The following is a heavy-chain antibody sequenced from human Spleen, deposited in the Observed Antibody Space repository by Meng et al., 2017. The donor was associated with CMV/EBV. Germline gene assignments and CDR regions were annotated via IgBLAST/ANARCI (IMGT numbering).Heavy chain of an antibody. CDR2: IHYSGST. CDR3: ARDTYDFWSGYSNGLDV. J-gene: IGHJ6*02. CDR1: GGSVSSGTFY. D-gene: IGHD3-3*01. Sequence: SETLSLTCTVSGGSVSSGTFYWNWIRQSPGKGLEWIGYIHYSGSTNYNPSLKSRVTISIHTSKNHFSLKLSSVTAADTAVYYCARDTYDFWSGYSNGLDVWGQGTTVTVSS. V-gene: IGHV4-61*03.